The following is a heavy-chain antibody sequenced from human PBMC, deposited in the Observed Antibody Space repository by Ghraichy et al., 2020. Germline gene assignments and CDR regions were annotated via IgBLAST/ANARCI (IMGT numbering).Heavy chain of an antibody. J-gene: IGHJ6*02. Sequence: GGSLRLSCVVSGFTFNGYSMNWVRQSPGKGLEWVSYITGSSRTKSYADSVKGRFTISRDNARNSLFLQMNSLRDEDTAVYYCARGSTVVRFYYYDGMDVWGQGTTVTVSS. V-gene: IGHV3-48*02. CDR1: GFTFNGYS. D-gene: IGHD4-23*01. CDR3: ARGSTVVRFYYYDGMDV. CDR2: ITGSSRTK.